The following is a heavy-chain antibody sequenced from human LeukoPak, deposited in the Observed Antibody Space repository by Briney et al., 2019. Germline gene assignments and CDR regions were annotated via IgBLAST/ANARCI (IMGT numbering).Heavy chain of an antibody. J-gene: IGHJ6*02. CDR3: AKGVYDSGYDSEDYYYYGMDV. V-gene: IGHV3-21*01. CDR1: GFTFSSYS. CDR2: ISSSGSYI. D-gene: IGHD5-12*01. Sequence: GGSLRLSCAASGFTFSSYSMNWVRQAPGKGLEWVSSISSSGSYIYYADSEKGRFTISRDNAKNSLYLQMNSLRAEDTAVYYCAKGVYDSGYDSEDYYYYGMDVWGQGTTVTVSS.